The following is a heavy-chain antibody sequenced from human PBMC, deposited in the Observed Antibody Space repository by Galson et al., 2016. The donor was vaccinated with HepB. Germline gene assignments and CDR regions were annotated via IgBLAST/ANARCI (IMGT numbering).Heavy chain of an antibody. Sequence: SETLSLTCTVSGGSISSSSYYWGWIRQPPGKGLEWIGSIHYSGSTYYNPSLKSRVTTSADTSKNQFSLKLSSVTAADTAVYYCARVSYCTGDSCYPGGWFDPWGQGTLVTVSS. CDR3: ARVSYCTGDSCYPGGWFDP. CDR1: GGSISSSSYY. V-gene: IGHV4-39*07. CDR2: IHYSGST. D-gene: IGHD2-15*01. J-gene: IGHJ5*02.